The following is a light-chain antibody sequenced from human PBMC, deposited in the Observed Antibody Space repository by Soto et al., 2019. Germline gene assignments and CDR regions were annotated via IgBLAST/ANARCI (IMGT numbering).Light chain of an antibody. CDR2: GAS. CDR3: QQYGSSPQT. V-gene: IGKV3-20*01. CDR1: TSVISRY. J-gene: IGKJ1*01. Sequence: EILLTQSPGTLTLSQGERATLSCRASTSVISRYLAWYQQKPGQAPRLLIYGASSRATGIPERFSGSGSGTDFTLTISRLEPEDFAVYYCQQYGSSPQTFGQGTKVDIK.